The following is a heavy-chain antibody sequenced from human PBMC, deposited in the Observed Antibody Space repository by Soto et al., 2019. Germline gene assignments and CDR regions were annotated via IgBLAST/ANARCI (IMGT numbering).Heavy chain of an antibody. V-gene: IGHV4-39*01. CDR3: ARLDSPYYYGMDV. Sequence: SETLSLTCTVSGGSISGSSYYWGWIRQPPGKGLEWIGSIYYSGSTYYNPSLKSRVTISVDTSKNQFSLKLSSVTAADTAVYYCARLDSPYYYGMDVWGQGTTVTV. J-gene: IGHJ6*02. CDR1: GGSISGSSYY. CDR2: IYYSGST.